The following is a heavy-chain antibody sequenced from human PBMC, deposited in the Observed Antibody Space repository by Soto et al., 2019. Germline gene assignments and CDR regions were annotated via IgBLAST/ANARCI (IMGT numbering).Heavy chain of an antibody. Sequence: SETLSLTCTVSGGSISSYYWSWIRQPPGKGLEWIGYIYYSGSTNYNPSLKSRVTISVDTSKNQFSLKLSSVTAEDTAVYYCARGRYCSSTSCYLYYYYGMDVWGQGTTVTVSS. CDR1: GGSISSYY. CDR3: ARGRYCSSTSCYLYYYYGMDV. D-gene: IGHD2-2*01. J-gene: IGHJ6*02. CDR2: IYYSGST. V-gene: IGHV4-59*12.